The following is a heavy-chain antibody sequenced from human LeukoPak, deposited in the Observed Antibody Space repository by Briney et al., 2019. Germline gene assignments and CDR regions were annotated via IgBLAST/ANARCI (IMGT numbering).Heavy chain of an antibody. D-gene: IGHD6-6*01. J-gene: IGHJ4*02. Sequence: GRSLRLSCAASGFTFSSYVIYWVRQAPGKGLQWVAVTSHDGRNNDYADSVKGRFTISRDNSKNTVYLQMNSLRAEDTAVYYCVRVTGGSSYSFDNWGQGTLVTVSS. V-gene: IGHV3-30*04. CDR3: VRVTGGSSYSFDN. CDR2: TSHDGRNN. CDR1: GFTFSSYV.